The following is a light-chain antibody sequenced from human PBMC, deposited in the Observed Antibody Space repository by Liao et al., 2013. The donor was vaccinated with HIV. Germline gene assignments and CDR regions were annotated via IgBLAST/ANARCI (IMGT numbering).Light chain of an antibody. V-gene: IGLV3-25*03. CDR2: QDT. J-gene: IGLJ3*02. Sequence: SYELTQPPSVSVSPGQTASIPCSGDKLGDRDASWYQQKPGQSPVLVIYQDTKRPSGIPERFSGSSSGTTVTLTISGVQAEDEADYYCQSADSSGTCPVFGGGTKLTVL. CDR3: QSADSSGTCPV. CDR1: KLGDRD.